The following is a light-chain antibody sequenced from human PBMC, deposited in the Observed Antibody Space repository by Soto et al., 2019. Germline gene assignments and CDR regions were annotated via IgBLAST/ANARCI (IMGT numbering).Light chain of an antibody. Sequence: EIVMTQSPATLSVSPGERATLSCRASQSVSSNLAWYQQKPGQAPRLLIYGASTRAAGIPARFSGSGSWTEFTLTNSSLQSEDFAVYYCQQYNNWPFTFGPGTKVDIK. J-gene: IGKJ3*01. V-gene: IGKV3-15*01. CDR2: GAS. CDR1: QSVSSN. CDR3: QQYNNWPFT.